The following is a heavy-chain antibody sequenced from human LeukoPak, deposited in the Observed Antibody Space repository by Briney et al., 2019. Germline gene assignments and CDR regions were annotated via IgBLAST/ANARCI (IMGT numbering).Heavy chain of an antibody. D-gene: IGHD3-10*01. CDR1: GDIFTTSD. V-gene: IGHV1-8*01. CDR3: ARGSSRSFDI. CDR2: MNPNSGNA. J-gene: IGHJ3*02. Sequence: ASVKVSCKASGDIFTTSDINGVRQAPGEGLQWMGWMNPNSGNAVYAQKFQGRVTMTRSTSINTAYMELSSLRSEDTAVYYCARGSSRSFDIWGLGTMVTVSS.